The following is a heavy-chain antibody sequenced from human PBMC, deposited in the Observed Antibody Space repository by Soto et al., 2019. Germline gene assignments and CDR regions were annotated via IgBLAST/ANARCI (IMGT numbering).Heavy chain of an antibody. Sequence: GASGKVSCKASGYTFTSYGISWVRQAPGQGLEWMGWISAYNGNTNYAQKLQGRVTMTTDTSTSTAYMELRSLRSDDTAVYYCARDRSITIFGVVSHNWFDPWGQGTLVTVSS. CDR1: GYTFTSYG. CDR2: ISAYNGNT. D-gene: IGHD3-3*01. CDR3: ARDRSITIFGVVSHNWFDP. J-gene: IGHJ5*02. V-gene: IGHV1-18*04.